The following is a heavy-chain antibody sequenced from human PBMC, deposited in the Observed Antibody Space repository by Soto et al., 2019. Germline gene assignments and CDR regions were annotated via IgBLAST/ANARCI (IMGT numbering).Heavy chain of an antibody. CDR1: GFTFDDYG. CDR3: AREGGYYDSSGPDY. V-gene: IGHV3-20*04. CDR2: INWNGGST. Sequence: GGSLRLSCAASGFTFDDYGMSWVRQAPGKGLEWVSGINWNGGSTGYADSVRGRFTISRDNAKNSLYLQMNSLRAEDTALYYCAREGGYYDSSGPDYWGQGTLVTVSS. J-gene: IGHJ4*02. D-gene: IGHD3-22*01.